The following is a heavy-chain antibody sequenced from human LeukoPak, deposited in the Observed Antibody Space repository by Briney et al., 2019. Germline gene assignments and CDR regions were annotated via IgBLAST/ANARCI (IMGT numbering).Heavy chain of an antibody. CDR1: GFTFSSYA. V-gene: IGHV3-64D*06. J-gene: IGHJ6*02. CDR2: ISSNGGST. Sequence: GGSLRLSCSASGFTFSSYAMHWVRQAPGKGLEYVSAISSNGGSTYYADSVKGRFTISRDNSKNTLYLQMSSLRAEDTAVYYCVKSGVGYYYGMDVWGQGTTVTVSS. CDR3: VKSGVGYYYGMDV. D-gene: IGHD2-15*01.